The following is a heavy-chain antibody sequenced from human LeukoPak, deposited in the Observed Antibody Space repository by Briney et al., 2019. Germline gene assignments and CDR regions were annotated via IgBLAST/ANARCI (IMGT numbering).Heavy chain of an antibody. CDR2: IIPIFGTA. CDR3: ARVYSLGYCSSTSCYALDY. V-gene: IGHV1-69*13. J-gene: IGHJ4*02. Sequence: SVKVSCKASGGTFSSYAISWVRQAPGQGLEWMGGIIPIFGTANYAQKFQGRVTITADESTSTAYMELSSLRSENTAVYYCARVYSLGYCSSTSCYALDYWGQGTLVTVSS. CDR1: GGTFSSYA. D-gene: IGHD2-2*01.